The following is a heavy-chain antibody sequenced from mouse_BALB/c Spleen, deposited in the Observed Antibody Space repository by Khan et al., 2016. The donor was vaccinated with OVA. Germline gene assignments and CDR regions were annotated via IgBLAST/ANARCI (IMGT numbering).Heavy chain of an antibody. CDR3: VNHGSSSAWFTY. CDR1: GYTFTSYW. V-gene: IGHV1-7*01. D-gene: IGHD1-1*01. Sequence: VELVESGAELAKPGASVKMSCKASGYTFTSYWMHWVKQRPGQGLEWIGYINPTTDYTEYNQIFKDKATLTADKSYSTAYMQRISLTSEDAAVYYCVNHGSSSAWFTYWGQGTLVTFSA. J-gene: IGHJ3*01. CDR2: INPTTDYT.